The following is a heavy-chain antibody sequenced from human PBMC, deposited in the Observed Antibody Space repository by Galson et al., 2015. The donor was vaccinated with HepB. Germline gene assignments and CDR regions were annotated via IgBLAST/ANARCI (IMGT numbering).Heavy chain of an antibody. CDR2: ISSSSSTI. D-gene: IGHD5-12*01. CDR1: GFTFSSYS. J-gene: IGHJ4*02. Sequence: LRLSCAASGFTFSSYSMNWVRPAPGKGLEWVSYISSSSSTIYYADSVKGRFTISRDNSKNTLYLQMNNLRGEDTAVYYCARNTPSSGYHGLHYGGQGTLVTVSS. CDR3: ARNTPSSGYHGLHY. V-gene: IGHV3-48*01.